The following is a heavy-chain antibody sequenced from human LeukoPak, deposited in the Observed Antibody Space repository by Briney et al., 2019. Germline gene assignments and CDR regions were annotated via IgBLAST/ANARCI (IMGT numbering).Heavy chain of an antibody. Sequence: SETLSLTCAVYGGSFSGYYWSWIRQPPGKGLEWIGSIYYSGSTYYNPSLKSRVTISVDTSKNQFSLKLSSVTAADTAVYYCARGYSSGSYYFDYWGQGTLVTVSS. CDR2: IYYSGST. J-gene: IGHJ4*02. V-gene: IGHV4-34*01. CDR3: ARGYSSGSYYFDY. D-gene: IGHD6-19*01. CDR1: GGSFSGYY.